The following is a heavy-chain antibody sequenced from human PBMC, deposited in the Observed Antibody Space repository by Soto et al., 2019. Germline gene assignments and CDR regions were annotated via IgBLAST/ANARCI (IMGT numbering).Heavy chain of an antibody. CDR3: ARVGYSSTGTTLHFHGLDV. CDR1: GYNFTTHY. J-gene: IGHJ6*02. CDR2: IYPRGGST. V-gene: IGHV1-46*01. D-gene: IGHD3-22*01. Sequence: ASVKVSCKTSGYNFTTHYIHWVRQAPGQRLESMGIIYPRGGSTIYAQKFQGKVTMTRDTSTHTLYMELSSLRSEDTAIYYCARVGYSSTGTTLHFHGLDVWGQGTTVTVSS.